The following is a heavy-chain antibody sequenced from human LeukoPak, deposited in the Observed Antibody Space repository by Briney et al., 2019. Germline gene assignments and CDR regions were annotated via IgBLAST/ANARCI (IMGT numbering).Heavy chain of an antibody. V-gene: IGHV3-11*01. J-gene: IGHJ6*02. CDR1: GFTFSDYY. CDR2: ISSSGSTI. D-gene: IGHD1-26*01. CDR3: ARGDRSGSYYANGMDV. Sequence: GGSLRLSCAASGFTFSDYYMSWIRQAPGKGLEWVSYISSSGSTIYYADSVKGRFTISRDNAKNSPYLQMNSLRAEDTAVYYCARGDRSGSYYANGMDVWGQGTTVTVSS.